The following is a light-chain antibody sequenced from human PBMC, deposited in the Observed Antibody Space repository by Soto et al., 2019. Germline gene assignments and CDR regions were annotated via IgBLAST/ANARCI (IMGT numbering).Light chain of an antibody. J-gene: IGKJ1*01. CDR1: QSVSNNY. V-gene: IGKV3-20*01. CDR2: GAS. Sequence: EIVLTQSPGTLSRSRGGRATWSGRASQSVSNNYLALYQQKPGQAPRLLIYGASNRATGIPDRFSGSGSGTDFTLTISRLETEDFAVYYCQQYGSSGTFGQGTKVDI. CDR3: QQYGSSGT.